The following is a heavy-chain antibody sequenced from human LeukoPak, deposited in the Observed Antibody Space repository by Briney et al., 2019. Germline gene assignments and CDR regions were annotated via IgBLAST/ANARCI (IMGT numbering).Heavy chain of an antibody. CDR1: GGSISSGGYY. V-gene: IGHV4-61*08. D-gene: IGHD6-19*01. J-gene: IGHJ3*02. CDR2: IYYSGST. CDR3: ARGMRQWLTHAFDI. Sequence: PSQTPSLTCTVSGGSISSGGYYWSWIRQPPGKGLEWIGYIYYSGSTNYNPSLKSRVTISVDTSKNQFSLKLSSVTAADTAVYYCARGMRQWLTHAFDIWGQGTMVTVSS.